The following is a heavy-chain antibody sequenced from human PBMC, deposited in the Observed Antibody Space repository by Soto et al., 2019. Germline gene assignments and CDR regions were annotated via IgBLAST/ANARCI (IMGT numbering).Heavy chain of an antibody. CDR1: GFTFSTYG. D-gene: IGHD6-6*01. CDR3: AKYSSSSGYYYYMDV. V-gene: IGHV3-30*18. J-gene: IGHJ6*03. CDR2: ISYDGSNK. Sequence: GGSLRLSCAASGFTFSTYGMHWVRQAPGKGLEWVAVISYDGSNKYYADSVKGRFTISRDNSKNTLSLQMNSLRAEDTAVYYCAKYSSSSGYYYYMDVWGKGTTVTVSS.